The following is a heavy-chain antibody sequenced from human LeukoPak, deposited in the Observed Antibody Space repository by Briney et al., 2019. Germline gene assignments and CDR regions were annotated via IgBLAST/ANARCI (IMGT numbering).Heavy chain of an antibody. CDR1: GYTFTSYY. CDR3: ARDAYYDFWSGPGSSWFDP. Sequence: ASVKVSCKASGYTFTSYYMHWVRQAPGQGLEWMGWISAYNGNTNYAQKLQGRVTMTTDTSTSTAYMELRSLRSDDTAVYYCARDAYYDFWSGPGSSWFDPWGQGTLVTVSS. J-gene: IGHJ5*02. D-gene: IGHD3-3*01. CDR2: ISAYNGNT. V-gene: IGHV1-18*04.